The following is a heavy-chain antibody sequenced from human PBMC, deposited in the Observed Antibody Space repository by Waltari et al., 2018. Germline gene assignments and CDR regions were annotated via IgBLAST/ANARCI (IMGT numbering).Heavy chain of an antibody. J-gene: IGHJ4*02. CDR1: GFTVSTNH. CDR3: ARARDEQTAMVYFDH. CDR2: IYPAGST. V-gene: IGHV3-66*02. D-gene: IGHD5-18*01. Sequence: EVDLVESGGGLVHPGGSLRLSCAASGFTVSTNHMTWVRQVPGGGLEWVSIIYPAGSTYNADSVEGRFTISRDVSKNMVHLQMNSLRPEDTAIYYCARARDEQTAMVYFDHWGQGTLVSVSS.